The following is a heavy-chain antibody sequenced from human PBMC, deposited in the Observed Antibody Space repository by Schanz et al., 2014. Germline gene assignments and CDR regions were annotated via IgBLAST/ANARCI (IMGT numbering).Heavy chain of an antibody. Sequence: QVQLVESGGGVVQPGGSLRLSCAAYGFTLSSYAMHWVRQAPGKGLEWVAVISYDGSNKYYADSVKGRFTISRDNSKNTLYLQMNTLRAEDTAVFYCARDRGHGDLPGDIWGQGTMVTVSS. D-gene: IGHD4-17*01. CDR3: ARDRGHGDLPGDI. V-gene: IGHV3-30-3*01. CDR1: GFTLSSYA. CDR2: ISYDGSNK. J-gene: IGHJ3*02.